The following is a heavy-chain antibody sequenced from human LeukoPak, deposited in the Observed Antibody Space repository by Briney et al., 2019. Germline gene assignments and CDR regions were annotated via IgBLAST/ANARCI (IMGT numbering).Heavy chain of an antibody. J-gene: IGHJ4*02. D-gene: IGHD4-17*01. CDR1: GFTFSYFW. CDR3: ARDFDGPRASDY. Sequence: GGSLRLSCAASGFTFSYFWVHWFRQTPGKGLVRVSCINTDGSYSSYADSVKGRFTISRDNVRNTLYLQMNSLRAEDSAVYYCARDFDGPRASDYWGQGISVTVSS. CDR2: INTDGSYS. V-gene: IGHV3-74*01.